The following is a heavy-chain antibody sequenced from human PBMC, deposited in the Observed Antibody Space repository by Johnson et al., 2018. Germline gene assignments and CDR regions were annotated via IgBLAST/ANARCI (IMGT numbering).Heavy chain of an antibody. V-gene: IGHV3-43*01. CDR3: AREMGGHDYGDYEGVLNEPHYYYGMDV. CDR2: ISWDGGST. J-gene: IGHJ6*02. Sequence: VQLVQSGGVVVQPGGSLRLSCAASGFTFDDYTMHWVRQAPGKGLEWVSLISWDGGSTYYADSVKGRFTISRENSKNTLYLQMNRLRAEDTAVYYCAREMGGHDYGDYEGVLNEPHYYYGMDVWGQGTTVTVSS. D-gene: IGHD4-17*01. CDR1: GFTFDDYT.